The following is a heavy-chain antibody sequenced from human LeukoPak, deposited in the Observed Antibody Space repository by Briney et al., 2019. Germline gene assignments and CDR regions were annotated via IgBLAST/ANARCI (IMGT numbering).Heavy chain of an antibody. CDR3: ASPLLVTAILY. D-gene: IGHD2-21*02. CDR1: GFTFSSYG. Sequence: GGSLRLSCAASGFTFSSYGMHWVRQAPGKGLEWVSYISSSGSTIYYADSVKGRFTISRDNAKNSLYLQMNSLRAEDTAVYYCASPLLVTAILYWGQGTLVTVSS. J-gene: IGHJ4*02. CDR2: ISSSGSTI. V-gene: IGHV3-48*04.